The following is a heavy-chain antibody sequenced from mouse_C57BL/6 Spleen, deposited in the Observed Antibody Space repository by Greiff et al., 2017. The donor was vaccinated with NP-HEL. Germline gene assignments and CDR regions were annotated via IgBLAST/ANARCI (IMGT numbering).Heavy chain of an antibody. CDR1: GFTFSDYG. J-gene: IGHJ3*01. CDR3: ARHGGYDGFAY. V-gene: IGHV5-17*01. Sequence: EVQGVESGGGLVKPGGSLKLSCAASGFTFSDYGMHWVRQAPEKGLEWVAYISSGSSTIYYADTVKGRFTISRDNAKNTLFLQMTSLRSEDTAMYYCARHGGYDGFAYWGQGTLVTVSA. CDR2: ISSGSSTI. D-gene: IGHD2-2*01.